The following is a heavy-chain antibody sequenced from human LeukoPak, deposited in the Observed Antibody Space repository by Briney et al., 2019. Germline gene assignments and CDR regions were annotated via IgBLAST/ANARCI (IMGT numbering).Heavy chain of an antibody. Sequence: GGSLRLSCAASGFTFSDYYMSWIRQAPGKGLEWVSYISSSGSTIYYADSVKGRFTISRDNTENSLYLQMNSLRAEDTAVYDCARVRGSQTEGYYFDYWGQGTLVTVSS. CDR2: ISSSGSTI. J-gene: IGHJ4*02. D-gene: IGHD1-26*01. CDR3: ARVRGSQTEGYYFDY. CDR1: GFTFSDYY. V-gene: IGHV3-11*04.